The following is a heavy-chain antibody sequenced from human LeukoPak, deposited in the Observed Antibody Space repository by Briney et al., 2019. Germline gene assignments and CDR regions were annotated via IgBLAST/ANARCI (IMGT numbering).Heavy chain of an antibody. J-gene: IGHJ4*02. D-gene: IGHD4-23*01. CDR1: GYTFTYRY. Sequence: GSSVKVSCKASGYTFTYRYLHWVRQAPRQALEWMGWITPFNGNTNYAQKFQDRVTITRDRSMSTAYMELSSLRSEDTAMYYCATTRSGNSHIDYWGQGTLVTVSS. V-gene: IGHV1-45*03. CDR2: ITPFNGNT. CDR3: ATTRSGNSHIDY.